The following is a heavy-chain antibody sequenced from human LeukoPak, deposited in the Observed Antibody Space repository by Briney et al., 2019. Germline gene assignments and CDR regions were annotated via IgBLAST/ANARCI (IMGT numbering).Heavy chain of an antibody. D-gene: IGHD6-19*01. Sequence: GALRHSWEASGFPLSSYANSWGPPDPREGPGGDSAISGSGGSTYYADSVKGRFTISRDNSKNTLYLQMNSLRAEDTAVYYCAKATFTFVRSGWYNWGQGTLVTVSS. V-gene: IGHV3-23*01. CDR2: ISGSGGST. CDR3: AKATFTFVRSGWYN. CDR1: GFPLSSYA. J-gene: IGHJ4*02.